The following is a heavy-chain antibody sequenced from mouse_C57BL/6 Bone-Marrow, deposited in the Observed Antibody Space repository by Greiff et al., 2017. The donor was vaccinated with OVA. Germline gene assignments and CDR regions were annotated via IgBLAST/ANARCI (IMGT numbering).Heavy chain of an antibody. CDR1: GYAFTNYL. Sequence: QVQLQQSGAELVRPGTSVKVSCKASGYAFTNYLIEWVKQRPGQGLEWIGVINPGSGGTNYNEKFKGKATLTADKSSSTAYMQLSSLTSEDSAVYFCARDHYGNYEAMDYWGQGTSVTVSS. J-gene: IGHJ4*01. CDR2: INPGSGGT. D-gene: IGHD2-1*01. CDR3: ARDHYGNYEAMDY. V-gene: IGHV1-54*01.